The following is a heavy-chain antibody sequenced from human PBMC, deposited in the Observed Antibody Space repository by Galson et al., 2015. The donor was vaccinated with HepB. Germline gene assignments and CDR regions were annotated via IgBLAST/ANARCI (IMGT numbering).Heavy chain of an antibody. V-gene: IGHV1-69*13. J-gene: IGHJ6*03. CDR1: GGTFSSYA. CDR3: AREKRYYDFWSGYYRNAIYYYYYMDV. D-gene: IGHD3-3*01. CDR2: IIPIFGTA. Sequence: SVKVSCKASGGTFSSYAISWVRQAPGQGLEWMGGIIPIFGTANYAQKFQGRVTITADESTSTAYMELSSLRSEDTAVYYCAREKRYYDFWSGYYRNAIYYYYYMDVWGKGTTVTVSS.